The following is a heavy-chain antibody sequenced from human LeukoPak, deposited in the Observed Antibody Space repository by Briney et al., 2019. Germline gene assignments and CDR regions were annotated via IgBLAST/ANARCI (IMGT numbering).Heavy chain of an antibody. CDR3: ARGEGRLGYCSSTSCPDGAFDI. CDR2: IKQDRSEK. V-gene: IGHV3-7*01. CDR1: GFTFTNYW. D-gene: IGHD2-2*01. J-gene: IGHJ3*02. Sequence: PGGSLRLSCAASGFTFTNYWMSWVRQAPGKGLELVANIKQDRSEKYYVDSVKGRFTISRDNSKNTLYLQMNSLRAEDTAVYYCARGEGRLGYCSSTSCPDGAFDIWGQGTMVTVSS.